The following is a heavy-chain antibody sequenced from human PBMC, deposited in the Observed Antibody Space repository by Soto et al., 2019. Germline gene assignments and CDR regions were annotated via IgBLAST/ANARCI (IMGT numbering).Heavy chain of an antibody. V-gene: IGHV3-74*01. Sequence: EVQLVESGGNLVQPGGSLRLSCAASGFTFSSYWMHWVRQVPGKGLVWVSRIDPYGSGINYADSVKGRFTISRDNAKNTLNLQMNSRRVEDTAVYYCARGAIYGGYGSDNWGQGTLVTVSS. CDR3: ARGAIYGGYGSDN. CDR2: IDPYGSGI. CDR1: GFTFSSYW. J-gene: IGHJ4*02. D-gene: IGHD5-12*01.